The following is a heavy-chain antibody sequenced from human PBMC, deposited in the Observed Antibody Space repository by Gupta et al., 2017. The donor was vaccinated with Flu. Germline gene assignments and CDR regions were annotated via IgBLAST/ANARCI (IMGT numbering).Heavy chain of an antibody. Sequence: QVQLQESGPGLVKPSQTLSLTCTVSGGSISSGSYYWSWIRQPAGKGLEWIGRIYTSGSTNYNPSLKSRVTISVDTSKNQFSLKRSSVTAADTAVYYGAREQWGGVGYGGQGTLVTVSS. CDR3: AREQWGGVGY. J-gene: IGHJ4*02. V-gene: IGHV4-61*02. D-gene: IGHD1-26*01. CDR2: IYTSGST. CDR1: GGSISSGSYY.